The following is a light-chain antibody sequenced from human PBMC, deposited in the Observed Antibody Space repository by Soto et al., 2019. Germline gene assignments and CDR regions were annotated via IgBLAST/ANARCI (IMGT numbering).Light chain of an antibody. CDR3: QSYDSSLSVV. V-gene: IGLV1-40*01. J-gene: IGLJ3*02. CDR1: SSNIGAGYD. Sequence: QSVLTQPPSVSGAPGQRVTISCTGSSSNIGAGYDVHWYQQLPGPAPKLLIYANSNRPSGVPDRFSGSKSGTSASLAITGLQAEDEAEYYCQSYDSSLSVVFGGGTKVTVL. CDR2: ANS.